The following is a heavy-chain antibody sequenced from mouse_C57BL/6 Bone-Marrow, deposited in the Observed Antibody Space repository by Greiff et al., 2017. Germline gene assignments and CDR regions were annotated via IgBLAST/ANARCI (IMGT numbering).Heavy chain of an antibody. CDR3: ARWGGLRRSYYYAMDY. D-gene: IGHD2-4*01. V-gene: IGHV1-52*01. Sequence: VQLQQPGAELVRPGSSVKLSCKASGYTFTSYWMHWVKQRPIQGLEWIGNIDPSDSETHYNQKFKDKATLTVDKYSSTAYMQLSSLTSEDSAVYYCARWGGLRRSYYYAMDYWGQGTSVTVSS. CDR1: GYTFTSYW. J-gene: IGHJ4*01. CDR2: IDPSDSET.